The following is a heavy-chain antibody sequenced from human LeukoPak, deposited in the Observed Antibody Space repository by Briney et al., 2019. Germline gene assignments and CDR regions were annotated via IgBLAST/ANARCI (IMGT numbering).Heavy chain of an antibody. CDR3: ARERDRGWYDY. D-gene: IGHD6-19*01. CDR1: GYSMGAYY. J-gene: IGHJ4*02. V-gene: IGHV4-59*01. Sequence: PSETRSLTCTVPGYSMGAYYWGWIRQSPGRGLEWIGSIYYSGSTNYNPSLRSRVAMSVDTSKSQFSLDLASVTAADTALYYCARERDRGWYDYWGQGILVAVSP. CDR2: IYYSGST.